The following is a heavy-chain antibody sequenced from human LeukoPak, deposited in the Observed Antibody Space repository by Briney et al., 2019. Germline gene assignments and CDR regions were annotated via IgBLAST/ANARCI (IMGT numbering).Heavy chain of an antibody. J-gene: IGHJ4*01. CDR1: GGSISSSSYY. V-gene: IGHV4-39*01. D-gene: IGHD3/OR15-3a*01. CDR3: ARPVDSYFDY. Sequence: SETLSLTCTVSGGSISSSSYYWGWIRQPPGKGLEWIGSIYYSGSTYYNPSLKSRFTISVHTSKNQFSLKLSSVAAADPAVYYCARPVDSYFDYWGHGTVVSVSS. CDR2: IYYSGST.